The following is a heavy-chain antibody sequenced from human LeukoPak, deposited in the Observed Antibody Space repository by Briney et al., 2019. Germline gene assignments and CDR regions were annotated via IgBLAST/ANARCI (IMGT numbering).Heavy chain of an antibody. CDR3: ANAAGPYCSSTSCPRFDY. CDR2: ISYDGSNK. Sequence: PGGSLRLSCAASGFTFSSYAMHWVRQAPGKGLEWVAVISYDGSNKYYADSVKGRFTISRDNSKNTLYLQMNSLRAEDTAVYYCANAAGPYCSSTSCPRFDYWGQGTLVTVSS. CDR1: GFTFSSYA. V-gene: IGHV3-30-3*01. J-gene: IGHJ4*02. D-gene: IGHD2-2*01.